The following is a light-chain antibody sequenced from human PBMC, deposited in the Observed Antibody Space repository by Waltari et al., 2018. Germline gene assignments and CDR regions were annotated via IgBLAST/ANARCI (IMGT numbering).Light chain of an antibody. CDR2: GQD. CDR3: LSRDTSSTRV. CDR1: SLRRYY. V-gene: IGLV3-19*01. Sequence: SSELTQDPAVSVALGQTVRITCQGDSLRRYYASWYQQRPGQAPFLVLYGQDNRHSGIPDRFSGSTSRNTASLTSTRAQAEDAGVYYCLSRDTSSTRVFGGGTTLTV. J-gene: IGLJ3*02.